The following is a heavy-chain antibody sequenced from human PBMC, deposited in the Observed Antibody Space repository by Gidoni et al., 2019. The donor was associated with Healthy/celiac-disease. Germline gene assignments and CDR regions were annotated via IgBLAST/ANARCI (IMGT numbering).Heavy chain of an antibody. D-gene: IGHD3-22*01. CDR3: ARRPTPLSNMIVVVITYFDY. Sequence: QVQLQQWGAGLLKPSETLSLTCAVYGGSFSGYYWSWIRQPPGKGLEWIGEINHSGSTNYNPSLKSRVTISVDTSKNQFSLKLSSVTAADTAVYYCARRPTPLSNMIVVVITYFDYWGQGTLVTVSS. CDR1: GGSFSGYY. V-gene: IGHV4-34*01. CDR2: INHSGST. J-gene: IGHJ4*02.